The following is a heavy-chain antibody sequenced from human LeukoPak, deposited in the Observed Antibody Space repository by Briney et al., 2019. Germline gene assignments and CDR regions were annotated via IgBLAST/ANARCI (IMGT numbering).Heavy chain of an antibody. CDR1: EFTFSSYS. Sequence: GGSLRLSCAASEFTFSSYSMNWVRQAPGKGLEWVSSISRSSSYIYYADSVKGRFTISRDNAKSSLYLQMNSLRAEDTAVYYCARGIGYCSSTSCPWGYWGQGTLVTVSS. V-gene: IGHV3-21*01. J-gene: IGHJ4*02. CDR3: ARGIGYCSSTSCPWGY. D-gene: IGHD2-2*01. CDR2: ISRSSSYI.